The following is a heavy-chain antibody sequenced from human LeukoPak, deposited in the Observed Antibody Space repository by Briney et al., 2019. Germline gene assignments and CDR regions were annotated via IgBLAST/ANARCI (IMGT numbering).Heavy chain of an antibody. V-gene: IGHV3-48*03. D-gene: IGHD1-26*01. J-gene: IGHJ4*02. CDR3: ASAIIVGAAFDY. CDR2: ISSSGSTI. CDR1: GFTFSSYE. Sequence: TGGSLRLSCAASGFTFSSYEMNWVRQAPGKGLEWVSYISSSGSTIYYADSVKGRFTISRDNAKNSLYLQMNSLRAEDTAVYYCASAIIVGAAFDYWGQGTLVTVSS.